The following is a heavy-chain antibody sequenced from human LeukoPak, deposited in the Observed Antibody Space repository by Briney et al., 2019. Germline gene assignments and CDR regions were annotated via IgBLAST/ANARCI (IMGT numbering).Heavy chain of an antibody. D-gene: IGHD3-3*01. CDR3: ARQARSLEARIPYFDY. J-gene: IGHJ4*02. V-gene: IGHV3-48*03. CDR1: GFTFSSYA. Sequence: GGSLRLSCAASGFTFSSYAMNWVRQAPGKGLEWVSYISSGGETIYYADSVKGRFTISRDNAKNSLDLQMNRLIAEDTAVYYCARQARSLEARIPYFDYWGQGTLVTVSS. CDR2: ISSGGETI.